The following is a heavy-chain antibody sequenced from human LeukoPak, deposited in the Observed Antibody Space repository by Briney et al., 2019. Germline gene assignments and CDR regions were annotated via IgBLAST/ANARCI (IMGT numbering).Heavy chain of an antibody. CDR3: AKERGYSYGDYFVY. D-gene: IGHD5-18*01. J-gene: IGHJ4*02. V-gene: IGHV3-23*01. CDR2: ISGSAGST. CDR1: GFTFSSYA. Sequence: PGGSLRLSCSASGFTFSSYAMSCVRQAPGKGLEWVSAISGSAGSTYYAESVKGRFTISRDNSKNTLYLQMNSLRAEDTAVYYCAKERGYSYGDYFVYWGQGTLVTVSS.